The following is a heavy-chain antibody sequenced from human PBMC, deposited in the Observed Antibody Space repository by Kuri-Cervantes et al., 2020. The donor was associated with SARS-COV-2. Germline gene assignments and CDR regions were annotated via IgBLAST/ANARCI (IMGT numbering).Heavy chain of an antibody. CDR2: ISNSSSYI. CDR1: GFTFSSSS. D-gene: IGHD3-3*02. J-gene: IGHJ6*03. V-gene: IGHV3-21*01. CDR3: ARHLSHYYYYMDF. Sequence: GESLKISCAASGFTFSSSSMNWVRQAPGKGLEWVSSISNSSSYIYYADSVKGRFTISRDNAKNSLYLQMNSLRAEGTAVYYCARHLSHYYYYMDFWGKGTTVTVSS.